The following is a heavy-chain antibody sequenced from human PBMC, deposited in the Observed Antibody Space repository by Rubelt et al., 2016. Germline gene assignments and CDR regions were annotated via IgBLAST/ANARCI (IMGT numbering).Heavy chain of an antibody. J-gene: IGHJ4*02. D-gene: IGHD6-6*01. Sequence: GDSVGISCKASGYTFISHYIHWVRQAPGQGPEWMGIINPSGGNTNYAQKFQGRVTMTRDTSISTAYMELSRLRSDDTAVYYCARVRQLSDYWGQGTLVTVSS. CDR2: INPSGGNT. CDR1: GYTFISHY. V-gene: IGHV1-46*01. CDR3: ARVRQLSDY.